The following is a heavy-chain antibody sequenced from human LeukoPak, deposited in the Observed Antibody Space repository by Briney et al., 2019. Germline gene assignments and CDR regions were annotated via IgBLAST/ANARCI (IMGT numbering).Heavy chain of an antibody. CDR2: FYSGGST. CDR1: GFTVSSNY. Sequence: GGSLRLSCAASGFTVSSNYMSWVRQAPGKGLEWVSVFYSGGSTYYADSVKGRFTVSRDNSKNTLFLQMISLRAEDTAVYYCAREMGSGTYRRFDFWGQGALVTVSS. CDR3: AREMGSGTYRRFDF. D-gene: IGHD3-10*01. V-gene: IGHV3-53*01. J-gene: IGHJ4*02.